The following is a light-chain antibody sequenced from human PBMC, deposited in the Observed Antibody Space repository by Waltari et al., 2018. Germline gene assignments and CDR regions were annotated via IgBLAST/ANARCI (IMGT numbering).Light chain of an antibody. J-gene: IGKJ1*01. CDR2: DAS. CDR1: RSLSARY. CDR3: QQYHSTPGT. Sequence: LTQSPATLSVSTGERATLSCGTSRSLSARYVAWYQQNRGLAPRPLIYDASNRASGIPDRFSGSGSGTDLTLTIPRVESEDFAVYYCQQYHSTPGTFGQGTTVEMK. V-gene: IGKV3D-20*01.